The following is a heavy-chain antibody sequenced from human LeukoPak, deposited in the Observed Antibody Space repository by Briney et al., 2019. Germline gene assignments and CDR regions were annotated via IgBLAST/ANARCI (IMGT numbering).Heavy chain of an antibody. Sequence: GSLRLSCAASGFTFSSYSMNWVRQPPGKGLEWIGSIYYSGTTYYNPSLKSRVTISVDTSKNQLSLNLTSVTAADTAVYYCARLVAIATNRFDPWGQGTLVTVSS. CDR3: ARLVAIATNRFDP. V-gene: IGHV4-59*08. CDR1: GFTFSSYSMN. D-gene: IGHD2-21*01. CDR2: IYYSGTT. J-gene: IGHJ5*02.